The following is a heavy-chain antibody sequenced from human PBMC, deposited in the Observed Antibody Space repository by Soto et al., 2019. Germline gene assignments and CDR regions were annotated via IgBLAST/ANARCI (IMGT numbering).Heavy chain of an antibody. CDR2: IYYSGST. Sequence: SETLSLTCTVSGGSISSSSYYWGWIRQPPGKGLEWIGYIYYSGSTNYNPSLKSRVTISRDNAKNSLYLQMNSLRAEDTAVYYCARGYCSGGSCHDAFDIWGQGTMVTVSS. CDR1: GGSISSSSYY. CDR3: ARGYCSGGSCHDAFDI. V-gene: IGHV4-61*05. D-gene: IGHD2-15*01. J-gene: IGHJ3*02.